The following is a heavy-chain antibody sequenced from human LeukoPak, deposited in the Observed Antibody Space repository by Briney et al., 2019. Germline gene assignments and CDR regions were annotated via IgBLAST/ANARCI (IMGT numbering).Heavy chain of an antibody. D-gene: IGHD1-26*01. Sequence: GGSLRLSCAASGFTVSSNYMSWVRQAPGKGLEWVSSISSSSSYIYYADSVKGRFTISRDNAKNSLYLQMNSLRAEDTAVYYCARDRYSGSYLDYWGQGTLVTVSS. J-gene: IGHJ4*02. CDR3: ARDRYSGSYLDY. V-gene: IGHV3-21*01. CDR2: ISSSSSYI. CDR1: GFTVSSNY.